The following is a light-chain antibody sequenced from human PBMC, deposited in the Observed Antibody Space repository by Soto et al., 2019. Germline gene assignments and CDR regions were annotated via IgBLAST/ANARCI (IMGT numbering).Light chain of an antibody. J-gene: IGLJ1*01. CDR1: SSEVGGYNY. CDR2: EVS. CDR3: SSYSGTNSHYV. V-gene: IGLV2-8*01. Sequence: QSALTQPPSASGAFGQSVTISCPGTSSEVGGYNYVSWYQQHPGKAPKLMIYEVSERPSGVPDRFSGSKSGNTASLTVSGLQADDEADYYCSSYSGTNSHYVFGTGTKVTVL.